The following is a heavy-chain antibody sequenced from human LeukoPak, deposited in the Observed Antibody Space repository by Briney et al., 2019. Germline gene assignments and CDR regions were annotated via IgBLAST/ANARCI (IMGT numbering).Heavy chain of an antibody. D-gene: IGHD6-6*01. V-gene: IGHV1-2*02. J-gene: IGHJ4*02. CDR2: INPNSGGT. CDR3: ARDFGYSSSSEGMVADMVDY. Sequence: ASVKVSCKASGYTFTGYYMHWVRQAPGQGLEWMGWINPNSGGTNYAQKFQGRVTMTRDTSISTAYMELSRLRSDDTAVYYCARDFGYSSSSEGMVADMVDYWGQGTLVTVSS. CDR1: GYTFTGYY.